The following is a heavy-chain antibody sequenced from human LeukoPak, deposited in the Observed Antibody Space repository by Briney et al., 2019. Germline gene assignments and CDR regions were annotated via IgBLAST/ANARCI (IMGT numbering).Heavy chain of an antibody. J-gene: IGHJ3*02. D-gene: IGHD7-27*01. CDR3: ARVGRTGEFYGVIDI. V-gene: IGHV1-69*05. Sequence: ASVKVSCKASGGTFSSYAISWVRQAPGQGLEWMGRIIPIFGTANYAQKFKGRVTITTDESTSTAYMELSSLRSEDTAVYYCARVGRTGEFYGVIDIWGQGTMVTVSS. CDR1: GGTFSSYA. CDR2: IIPIFGTA.